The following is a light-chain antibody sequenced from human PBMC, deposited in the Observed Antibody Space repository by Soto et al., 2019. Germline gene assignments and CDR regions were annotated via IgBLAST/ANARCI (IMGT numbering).Light chain of an antibody. V-gene: IGKV1-39*01. CDR3: QQSSSTPYT. J-gene: IGKJ2*01. CDR1: QSINAS. CDR2: AAS. Sequence: DIQMTQSPPSLYASVGDRVTITCRASQSINASLNWYQHQPGKAPQLLIYAASTLQSGVPSRFSGSRSGTDFTLTISSLQPEDFATYYCQQSSSTPYTFGQGTSLEIK.